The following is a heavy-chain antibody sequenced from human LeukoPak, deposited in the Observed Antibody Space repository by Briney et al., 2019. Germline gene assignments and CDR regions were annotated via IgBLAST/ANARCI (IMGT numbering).Heavy chain of an antibody. CDR1: GYTFTRYG. CDR3: VRREYDCSNYVHLDY. Sequence: ASVKVSCKASGYTFTRYGISWVRQAPGQGPEWMGWISAYNGNTNYAQKFQGRVTMTTDTSTSTAYMDLRSLRSDDTAIYYCVRREYDCSNYVHLDYWGQGTLVTVSS. V-gene: IGHV1-18*01. D-gene: IGHD4-11*01. J-gene: IGHJ4*02. CDR2: ISAYNGNT.